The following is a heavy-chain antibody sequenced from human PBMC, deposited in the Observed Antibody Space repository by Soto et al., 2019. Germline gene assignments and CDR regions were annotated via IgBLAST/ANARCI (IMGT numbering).Heavy chain of an antibody. Sequence: EVQLLESGGGLVQPGGSLRLSCAASGFTFSSYAMSWVRQAPGKGLEWVSAISGSGGSTYYADSVKGRFTISRDNSKNTLYLQMNSLRAEDTAVYYCAKKTPHSFYYDFWSGPTVYWGQGTLVTVSS. D-gene: IGHD3-3*01. V-gene: IGHV3-23*01. J-gene: IGHJ4*02. CDR3: AKKTPHSFYYDFWSGPTVY. CDR1: GFTFSSYA. CDR2: ISGSGGST.